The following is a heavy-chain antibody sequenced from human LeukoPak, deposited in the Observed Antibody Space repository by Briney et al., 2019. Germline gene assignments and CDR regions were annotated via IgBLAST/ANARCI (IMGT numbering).Heavy chain of an antibody. D-gene: IGHD3-16*01. CDR3: ARTSYGPPSPFDY. J-gene: IGHJ4*02. CDR2: FYYSGST. V-gene: IGHV4-59*01. CDR1: GGSISSYY. Sequence: SETLSLTCTVSGGSISSYYWSWIRQPPGKGLEWIGCFYYSGSTNYNPSLKSRVTISVDTSKNQFSLRLSSVTAADTATYYCARTSYGPPSPFDYWGQGILVTVSS.